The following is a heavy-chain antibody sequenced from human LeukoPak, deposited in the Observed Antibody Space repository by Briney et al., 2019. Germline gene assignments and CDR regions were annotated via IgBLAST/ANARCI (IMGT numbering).Heavy chain of an antibody. CDR1: GYTLTELS. D-gene: IGHD1-20*01. V-gene: IGHV1-24*01. CDR3: ATDARHVLTGTGPYYYYYMDV. J-gene: IGHJ6*03. CDR2: FDPEDGET. Sequence: RASVKVSCKVTGYTLTELSMHWVRQAPGKGLEWMGGFDPEDGETIYAQKFQGRVTMTEDTSTDTAYMELSSLRSEDTAVYYCATDARHVLTGTGPYYYYYMDVWGKGTTVTVSS.